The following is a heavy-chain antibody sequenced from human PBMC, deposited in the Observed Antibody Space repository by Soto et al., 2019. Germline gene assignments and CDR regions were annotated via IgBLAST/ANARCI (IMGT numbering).Heavy chain of an antibody. CDR3: AKDGEVRGVITSYFDY. CDR2: ISYDGSNK. J-gene: IGHJ4*02. CDR1: GFTFSSYG. Sequence: GGSLRLSCAASGFTFSSYGMHWVRQAPGKGLEWVAVISYDGSNKYYADSVKGRFTISRDNSKNTLHLQMNSLRAEDTAVYYCAKDGEVRGVITSYFDYWGQGTLVTVSS. D-gene: IGHD3-10*01. V-gene: IGHV3-30*18.